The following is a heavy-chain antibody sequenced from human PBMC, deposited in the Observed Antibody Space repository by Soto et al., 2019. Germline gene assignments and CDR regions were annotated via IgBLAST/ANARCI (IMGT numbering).Heavy chain of an antibody. J-gene: IGHJ3*02. CDR1: GITCSDAW. V-gene: IGHV3-15*01. D-gene: IGHD6-13*01. Sequence: GGSLRLSCAASGITCSDAWMNWVRQAPGKGLEYIGRIRSKTDGGTTEYAAPVEGRFTISRDDSKNTLYLQMGGLKTEDTAVYYCTTTRPGTNVFDNWGQGTLVTVSS. CDR2: IRSKTDGGTT. CDR3: TTTRPGTNVFDN.